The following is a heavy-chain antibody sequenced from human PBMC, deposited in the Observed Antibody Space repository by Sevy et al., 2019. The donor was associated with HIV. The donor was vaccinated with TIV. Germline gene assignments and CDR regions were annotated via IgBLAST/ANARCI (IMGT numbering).Heavy chain of an antibody. V-gene: IGHV3-23*01. D-gene: IGHD3-3*01. J-gene: IGHJ6*02. CDR3: ARRPDLGEVIPSGVMDV. CDR1: GFTFNSYA. CDR2: ISGSGGTT. Sequence: GGSLRLSCVASGFTFNSYAVSWVRQAPGKGLQWISVISGSGGTTFYADSVKGRFTISRDNSRNTVFLQMNSLRAEDTAAYYCARRPDLGEVIPSGVMDVWGQGTTVTVSS.